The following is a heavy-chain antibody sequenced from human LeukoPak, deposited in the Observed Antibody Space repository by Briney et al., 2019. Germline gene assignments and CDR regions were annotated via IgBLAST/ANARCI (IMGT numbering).Heavy chain of an antibody. CDR2: FYRGIST. CDR1: GFTVSSNY. D-gene: IGHD3-22*01. V-gene: IGHV3-66*02. Sequence: GGSLRLSCAASGFTVSSNYMSWVRQAPGKGLEWVSSFYRGISTYYADSVKGRFATSRDHSKNTVYLQMDSLRPEDTAVYYCARYYDSSGYTQGAFDIWGQGTMVTVS. CDR3: ARYYDSSGYTQGAFDI. J-gene: IGHJ3*02.